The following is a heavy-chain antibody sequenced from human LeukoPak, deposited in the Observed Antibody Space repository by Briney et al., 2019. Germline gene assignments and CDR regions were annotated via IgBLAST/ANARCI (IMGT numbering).Heavy chain of an antibody. D-gene: IGHD4-17*01. CDR1: GGSISS. J-gene: IGHJ4*02. CDR3: ARLKATVSIHAYFDY. CDR2: IYFSGST. Sequence: SETLSLTCTVSGGSISSFYWSWFYWSWIRQPPGKGLEWIGYIYFSGSTNYNPSLKSRVTISVDTSKNQFSLKLSSVTAADTAVYYCARLKATVSIHAYFDYWGQGTLVTVSS. V-gene: IGHV4-61*08.